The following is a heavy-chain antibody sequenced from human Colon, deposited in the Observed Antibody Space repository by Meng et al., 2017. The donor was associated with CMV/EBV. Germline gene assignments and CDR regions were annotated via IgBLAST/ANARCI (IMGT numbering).Heavy chain of an antibody. CDR3: AKDVHSSAFGFAEAFDI. D-gene: IGHD3-22*01. CDR1: GLTFGSYG. CDR2: IIGSGSST. V-gene: IGHV3-23*01. J-gene: IGHJ3*02. Sequence: GGSLRLSCAASGLTFGSYGMSWVRQAPGKGLEWVSGIIGSGSSTYYADSVKGRFTISRDNSRNTLYLQMNSLRAEDTAVYYCAKDVHSSAFGFAEAFDIWGQGTKVNVSS.